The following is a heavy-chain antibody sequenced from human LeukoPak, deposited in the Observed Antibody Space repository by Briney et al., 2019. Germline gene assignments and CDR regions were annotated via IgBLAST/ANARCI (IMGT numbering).Heavy chain of an antibody. CDR2: IIPIFGTA. D-gene: IGHD3-16*02. J-gene: IGHJ3*02. V-gene: IGHV1-69*13. Sequence: ASVKVSCKASGGTFSSYAISWVRQAPGQGLEWMGGIIPIFGTANYAQKFQGRVTITADESTSTAYMELSSLRPEDTAVYYCARDGAMITFGGVIEHDAFDIWGQGTMVTVSS. CDR3: ARDGAMITFGGVIEHDAFDI. CDR1: GGTFSSYA.